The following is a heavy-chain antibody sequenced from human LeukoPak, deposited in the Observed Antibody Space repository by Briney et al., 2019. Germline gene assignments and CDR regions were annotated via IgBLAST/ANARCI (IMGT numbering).Heavy chain of an antibody. D-gene: IGHD3-10*01. V-gene: IGHV3-48*01. CDR3: ARDSLYYYGSGSYFDI. CDR2: ISSSSSTI. J-gene: IGHJ3*02. CDR1: GFTFSSYS. Sequence: GGSLRLSCAASGFTFSSYSMTWVRQAPGKGLEWVSYISSSSSTIYYADSVKGRFTISRDNAKNSLYLQMNSLRAEDTAVYYCARDSLYYYGSGSYFDIWGQGTMVTVSS.